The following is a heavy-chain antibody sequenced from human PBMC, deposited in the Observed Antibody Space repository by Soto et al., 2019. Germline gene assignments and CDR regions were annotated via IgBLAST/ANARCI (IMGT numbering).Heavy chain of an antibody. Sequence: SETLCVTCAAYGGSFSGYYWSWIRQPPGKGLEWIGEINHSGSTNYNPSLKSRVTISVDTSKNKFSLKLSSVTAADTAVYYCARGDVDCDFWSGYCTYGMDVWGQGTTVT. CDR2: INHSGST. D-gene: IGHD3-3*01. V-gene: IGHV4-34*01. J-gene: IGHJ6*02. CDR1: GGSFSGYY. CDR3: ARGDVDCDFWSGYCTYGMDV.